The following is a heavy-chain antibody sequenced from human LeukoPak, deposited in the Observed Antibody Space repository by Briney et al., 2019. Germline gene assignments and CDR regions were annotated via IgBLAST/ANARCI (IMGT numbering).Heavy chain of an antibody. CDR1: GGSISSYY. V-gene: IGHV4-59*01. J-gene: IGHJ5*02. Sequence: PSETLSFTCTVSGGSISSYYWSWIRQPPGKGLEWIGYIYYSGSTNYNPSLKSRVTISVETSKNQFSLNLSSVTAADTAVYYCARGVAASGTPNWFDPWGQGTLVTVSS. D-gene: IGHD6-13*01. CDR3: ARGVAASGTPNWFDP. CDR2: IYYSGST.